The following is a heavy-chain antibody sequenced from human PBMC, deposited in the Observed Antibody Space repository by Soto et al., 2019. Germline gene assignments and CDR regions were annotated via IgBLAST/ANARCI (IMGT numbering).Heavy chain of an antibody. V-gene: IGHV3-30*03. CDR2: ISYDGSLQ. Sequence: QAQLVESGGGVVQPGRSLRLSCAASGFAFSSYGMHWVRQAPGTGLEWVAVISYDGSLQHYADSVKGRFTISRDTSTNMVLLQMSSLRAEDTAVYYCVSDRGYGHASVPYSWGQGTLVSVSS. CDR1: GFAFSSYG. CDR3: VSDRGYGHASVPYS. J-gene: IGHJ4*02. D-gene: IGHD5-18*01.